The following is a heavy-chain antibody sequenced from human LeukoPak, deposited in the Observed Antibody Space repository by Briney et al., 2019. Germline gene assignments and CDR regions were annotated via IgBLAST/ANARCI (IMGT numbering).Heavy chain of an antibody. D-gene: IGHD5-24*01. CDR3: ARHRETESIDY. CDR2: IYYSGST. CDR1: GGSISSSSYY. Sequence: SETLSLTCTVSGGSISSSSYYWGWIRQPPGKGLEWIGSIYYSGSTYYNPSLKSRVTISVDTSKNQFSLKLSSVTAADTAVYYCARHRETESIDYWGQGTLVTVSS. J-gene: IGHJ4*02. V-gene: IGHV4-39*01.